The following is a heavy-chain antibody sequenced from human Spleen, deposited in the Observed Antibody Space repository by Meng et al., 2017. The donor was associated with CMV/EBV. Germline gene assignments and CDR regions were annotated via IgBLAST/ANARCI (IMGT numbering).Heavy chain of an antibody. CDR2: IYTSGST. D-gene: IGHD3-16*01. CDR1: GGSISSYY. J-gene: IGHJ4*02. Sequence: QVQLQESGPGLGTPSETLSLTCTVSGGSISSYYWSWIRQPVGKGLEWIGRIYTSGSTNYNPSLKSRVTMSVDTSKNQFSLKLSSVTAADTAVYYRAREMEGGGTYDYWGQGTLVTVSS. V-gene: IGHV4-4*07. CDR3: AREMEGGGTYDY.